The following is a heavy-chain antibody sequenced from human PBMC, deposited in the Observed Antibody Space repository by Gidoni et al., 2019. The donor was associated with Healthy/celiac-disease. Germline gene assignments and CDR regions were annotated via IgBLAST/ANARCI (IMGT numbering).Heavy chain of an antibody. V-gene: IGHV1-69*01. CDR3: ARATTVTRRRGYYFDY. CDR2: IIPIFGTA. Sequence: QVQLVQSGAEVKKTGSSVKVSCKASGGTFSSYAISWVRQSPGQGLECMGGIIPIFGTANYAQKFQGRVTITADESTSTAYMELSSLRSEDTAVYYCARATTVTRRRGYYFDYWGQGTLVTVSS. J-gene: IGHJ4*02. D-gene: IGHD4-17*01. CDR1: GGTFSSYA.